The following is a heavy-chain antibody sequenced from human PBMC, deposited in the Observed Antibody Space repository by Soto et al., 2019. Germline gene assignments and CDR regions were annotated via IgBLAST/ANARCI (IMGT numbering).Heavy chain of an antibody. CDR2: IYDSGS. V-gene: IGHV4-59*08. Sequence: PSKTLSLTCAVSQASFSGHFWSWIRQPPGKGLEWIAYIYDSGSNYNPSLKSRVTISVDTSKNQFSLKLRSLIAADSAVYYCAINADVWGQGTTVT. J-gene: IGHJ6*02. CDR1: QASFSGHF. CDR3: AINADV.